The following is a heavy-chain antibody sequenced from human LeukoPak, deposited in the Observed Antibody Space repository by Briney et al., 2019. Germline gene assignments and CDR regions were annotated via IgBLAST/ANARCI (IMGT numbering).Heavy chain of an antibody. Sequence: PSETLSLTCTVPGGSISSYYWSWIRQPPGKGLEWIGYIYYSGSTNYNPSLKSRVTISVDTSKNQFSLKLSSVTAADTAVYYCARWGTYYDILTVPGWFDPWGQGTLVTVSS. J-gene: IGHJ5*02. CDR1: GGSISSYY. D-gene: IGHD3-9*01. V-gene: IGHV4-59*01. CDR2: IYYSGST. CDR3: ARWGTYYDILTVPGWFDP.